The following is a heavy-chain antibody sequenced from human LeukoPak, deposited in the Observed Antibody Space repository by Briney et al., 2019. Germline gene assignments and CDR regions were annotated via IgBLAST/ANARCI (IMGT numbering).Heavy chain of an antibody. D-gene: IGHD4-17*01. CDR1: GFTFSTYA. J-gene: IGHJ4*02. V-gene: IGHV3-23*01. CDR2: ISGIVGST. CDR3: AKGHYGDYVPVDY. Sequence: VGSLRLSSAASGFTFSTYATSWVRQAPGQGLEWVSAISGIVGSTYSADSVKGRFTISRDNSKNTLYLQMNSLRAEDTAVYYCAKGHYGDYVPVDYWGQGTLVTVSS.